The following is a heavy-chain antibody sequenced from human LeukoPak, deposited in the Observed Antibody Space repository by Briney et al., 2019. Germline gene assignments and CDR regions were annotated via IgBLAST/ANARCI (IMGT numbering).Heavy chain of an antibody. V-gene: IGHV4-30-2*01. J-gene: IGHJ4*02. CDR3: ARGGVAGIDF. D-gene: IGHD6-19*01. CDR2: IYHSGST. CDR1: GGSISSGGYS. Sequence: SQTLSLTCAVSGGSISSGGYSWSWIRQPPGKGLEWIGYIYHSGSTYYNPSLKSRVTISVDRSKNQFSLKLSSVTAADTAVYYCARGGVAGIDFWGQGTLVTVSS.